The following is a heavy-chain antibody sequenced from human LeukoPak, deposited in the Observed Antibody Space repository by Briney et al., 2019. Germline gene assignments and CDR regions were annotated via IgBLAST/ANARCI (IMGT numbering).Heavy chain of an antibody. CDR3: ATYTTHIDY. CDR2: IYYSGST. Sequence: SETLSLTRTVSGGSISSYYWSWIRQPPGKGLEWIGYIYYSGSTNYNPSLKSRVTISVDTSKNQFSLKLSSVTAADTAVYYCATYTTHIDYWGQGTLVTVSS. CDR1: GGSISSYY. D-gene: IGHD1-26*01. J-gene: IGHJ4*02. V-gene: IGHV4-59*01.